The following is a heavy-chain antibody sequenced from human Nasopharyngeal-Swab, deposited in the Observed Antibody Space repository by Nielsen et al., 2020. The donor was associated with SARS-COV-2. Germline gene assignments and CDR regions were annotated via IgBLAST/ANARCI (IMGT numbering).Heavy chain of an antibody. CDR3: ARDRGTVTHEWYFDY. J-gene: IGHJ4*02. D-gene: IGHD4-17*01. CDR2: FNPSGGST. Sequence: ASVKVSCKASGYTFTSYYMHWVRQAPGQGLEWMGIFNPSGGSTSYAQKFQGRVTMTRDTSTSTVYMELSSLRSEDTAVYYCARDRGTVTHEWYFDYWGQGTLVTVSS. V-gene: IGHV1-46*01. CDR1: GYTFTSYY.